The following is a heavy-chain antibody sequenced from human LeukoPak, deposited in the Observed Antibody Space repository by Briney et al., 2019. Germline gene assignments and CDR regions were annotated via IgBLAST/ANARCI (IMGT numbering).Heavy chain of an antibody. Sequence: GGSLRLSCAASGFTFSDTWMHWVRQAPGEVLVWVSRIRSDGSDTRYAESVKGRFTISRDNAKNTLYLQMNSLRAEDTAVYYCARDWFHAIDYWGQGTLVTVSS. D-gene: IGHD2/OR15-2a*01. CDR3: ARDWFHAIDY. CDR2: IRSDGSDT. J-gene: IGHJ4*02. CDR1: GFTFSDTW. V-gene: IGHV3-74*01.